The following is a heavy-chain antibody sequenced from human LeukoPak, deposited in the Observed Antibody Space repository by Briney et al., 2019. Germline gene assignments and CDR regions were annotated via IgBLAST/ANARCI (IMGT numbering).Heavy chain of an antibody. CDR3: ARGEVALNWFDP. J-gene: IGHJ5*02. D-gene: IGHD2-15*01. Sequence: SETLSLTCTVSGGSISSYYWTWIRQPPGKGLEWIAYIYYSGSTNYNPSLKSRVAISVDKSKNQFSLKLRSVTAADTAVYYCARGEVALNWFDPWGQGTLVTVSS. CDR2: IYYSGST. CDR1: GGSISSYY. V-gene: IGHV4-59*01.